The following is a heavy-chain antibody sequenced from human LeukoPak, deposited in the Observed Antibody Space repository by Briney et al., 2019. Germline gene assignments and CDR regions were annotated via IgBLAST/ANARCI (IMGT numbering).Heavy chain of an antibody. D-gene: IGHD3-10*01. Sequence: GASVKVSCKASGYTFTGYYIHWVRQAPGQGLEWMGRINPSSGDTNYAQKFQGRVTMTRDTSMSTAYMELSNLSSDDTAVYYCARDPYVSGSYGLLDLWGQGTLVSVFS. CDR1: GYTFTGYY. CDR2: INPSSGDT. V-gene: IGHV1-2*06. CDR3: ARDPYVSGSYGLLDL. J-gene: IGHJ5*02.